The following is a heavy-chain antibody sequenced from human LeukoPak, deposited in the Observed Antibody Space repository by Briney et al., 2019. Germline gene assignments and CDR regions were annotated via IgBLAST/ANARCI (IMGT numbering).Heavy chain of an antibody. CDR3: AKDYYDFWSGYFSPDY. J-gene: IGHJ4*02. Sequence: GGSLRLSCAASGFTFSGYAMSWVRQAPGKGLEWVSAISGSGGSTYYADSVKGRFTISRDNSKNTLYLQMNSLRAEDTAVYYCAKDYYDFWSGYFSPDYWGQGTLVTVSS. D-gene: IGHD3-3*01. CDR1: GFTFSGYA. CDR2: ISGSGGST. V-gene: IGHV3-23*01.